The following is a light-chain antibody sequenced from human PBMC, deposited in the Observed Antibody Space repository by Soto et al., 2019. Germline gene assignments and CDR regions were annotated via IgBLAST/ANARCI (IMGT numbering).Light chain of an antibody. Sequence: DIQMTQSPSSLSASVGDRVTITCRASQAISNFVAWFQQKPGKAPKSLIYAASSLRSGVPSKFSGSGSGTDFTLTINNRQPEDFATYYCQHYNTYPITFGQGTRLEI. V-gene: IGKV1-16*02. CDR2: AAS. CDR3: QHYNTYPIT. CDR1: QAISNF. J-gene: IGKJ5*01.